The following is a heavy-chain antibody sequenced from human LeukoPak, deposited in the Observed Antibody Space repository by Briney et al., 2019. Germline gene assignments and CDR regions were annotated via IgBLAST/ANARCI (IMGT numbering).Heavy chain of an antibody. J-gene: IGHJ4*02. CDR3: ARNADSSSWSFDY. V-gene: IGHV4-59*01. Sequence: SETLSLTCTVSGGSISRSHWSSIRQPPGKGLEWIGYIYYSGSTNYNPSLKSRVTISVDTSKNQFSLKLSSVTAADTAVYYCARNADSSSWSFDYWGQGTLVTVSS. CDR1: GGSISRSH. CDR2: IYYSGST. D-gene: IGHD6-13*01.